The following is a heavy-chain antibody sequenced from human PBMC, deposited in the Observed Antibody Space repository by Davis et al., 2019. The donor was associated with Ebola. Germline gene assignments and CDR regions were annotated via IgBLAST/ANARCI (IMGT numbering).Heavy chain of an antibody. D-gene: IGHD3-3*01. Sequence: PSETLSLTCPASGFTVSSNYMSWVRQAPGTGLEWVSAISGSGGSTYYADSVKGRFTISRDNSKNTLYLQMNSLRAEDTAVYYCARDLLEVEWLSYWFDPWGQGTLVTVSS. CDR1: GFTVSSNY. CDR3: ARDLLEVEWLSYWFDP. J-gene: IGHJ5*02. V-gene: IGHV3-23*01. CDR2: ISGSGGST.